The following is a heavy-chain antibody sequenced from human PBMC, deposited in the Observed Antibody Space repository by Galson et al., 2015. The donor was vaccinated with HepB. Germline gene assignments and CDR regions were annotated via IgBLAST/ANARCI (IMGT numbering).Heavy chain of an antibody. CDR1: GGTFSSYA. CDR3: ARGGYSYGYLGPYFDY. V-gene: IGHV1-69*13. J-gene: IGHJ4*02. D-gene: IGHD5-18*01. CDR2: IIPIFGTA. Sequence: SVKVSCKASGGTFSSYAISWVRQAPGQGLEWMGGIIPIFGTANHAQKFQGRVTITADESTSTAYMELSSLRSEDTAVYYCARGGYSYGYLGPYFDYWGQGTLVTVSS.